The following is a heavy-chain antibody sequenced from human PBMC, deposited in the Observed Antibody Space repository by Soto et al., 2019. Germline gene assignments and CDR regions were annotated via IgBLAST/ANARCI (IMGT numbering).Heavy chain of an antibody. V-gene: IGHV4-59*01. D-gene: IGHD2-2*01. CDR2: IYYSGST. Sequence: QVQLQESGPGLVKPSETLSLTCTVSGGSISSYYWSWIRQPPGKGLEWNWYIYYSGSTNYNPSLKSRVTISVDTSKNQVSLKLSSVTAADTAVYYCARWEERVAMPSGYWGQGTLVTVSS. CDR3: ARWEERVAMPSGY. J-gene: IGHJ4*02. CDR1: GGSISSYY.